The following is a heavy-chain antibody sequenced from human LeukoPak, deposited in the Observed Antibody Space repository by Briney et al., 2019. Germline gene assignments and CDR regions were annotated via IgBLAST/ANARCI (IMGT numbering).Heavy chain of an antibody. CDR3: ARAVAGQEGAFDI. CDR1: GYTFTGYY. CDR2: INPNSGGT. Sequence: ASVKVSCKASGYTFTGYYMHWVRQAPGQGLEWLGRINPNSGGTNYAQKFQGRVTMTRDTSISTAYMELSRLRSDDTAVYYCARAVAGQEGAFDIWGQGTMVTVSS. J-gene: IGHJ3*02. D-gene: IGHD6-19*01. V-gene: IGHV1-2*06.